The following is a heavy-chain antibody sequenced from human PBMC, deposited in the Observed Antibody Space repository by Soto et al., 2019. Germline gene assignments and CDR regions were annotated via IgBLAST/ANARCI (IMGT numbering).Heavy chain of an antibody. CDR3: ARLKGYYSGSGGASCSSRYYYYYYGMDV. D-gene: IGHD3-10*01. V-gene: IGHV4-59*01. CDR2: IYYSGST. Sequence: SETLSLTCTVSGGSISSYYWSWVRQPPGKGLGWIGYIYYSGSTNYNPSLKSRVTISVNTSKNQFSLKLSSVTAADTAVYYCARLKGYYSGSGGASCSSRYYYYYYGMDVWGQGTTVTVSS. CDR1: GGSISSYY. J-gene: IGHJ6*02.